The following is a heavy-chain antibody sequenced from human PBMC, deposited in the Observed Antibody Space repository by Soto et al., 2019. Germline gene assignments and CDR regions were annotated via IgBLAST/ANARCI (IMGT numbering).Heavy chain of an antibody. Sequence: ASVKVSCKASGYTFTSYYMHWVRQAPGQGLEWMGIINPSGGSTSYAQKFQGRVTMTRDTSTSTVYMELSSLRSEDTAVYYCARDQSYYDSITTLSPWGQGTLVTVSS. D-gene: IGHD3-22*01. CDR3: ARDQSYYDSITTLSP. CDR2: INPSGGST. J-gene: IGHJ5*02. V-gene: IGHV1-46*01. CDR1: GYTFTSYY.